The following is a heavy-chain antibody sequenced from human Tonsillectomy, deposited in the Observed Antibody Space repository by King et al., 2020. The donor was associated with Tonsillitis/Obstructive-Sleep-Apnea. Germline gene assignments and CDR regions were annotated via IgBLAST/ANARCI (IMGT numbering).Heavy chain of an antibody. CDR3: ARGDIVVVPAATGFDP. J-gene: IGHJ5*02. CDR1: GFTFSSYS. CDR2: ISSSGTYI. V-gene: IGHV3-21*01. D-gene: IGHD2-2*01. Sequence: VQLVESGGGLVKPGGSLRLSCAASGFTFSSYSMNWVLQAPGMGLEWVSSISSSGTYIYYADSVKGRFTISRDNSKNSLYLQMNSLRAEDTAVYYCARGDIVVVPAATGFDPWGQGTLVTVSS.